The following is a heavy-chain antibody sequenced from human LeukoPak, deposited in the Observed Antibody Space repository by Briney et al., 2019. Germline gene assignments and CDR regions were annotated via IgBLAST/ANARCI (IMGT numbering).Heavy chain of an antibody. J-gene: IGHJ4*02. Sequence: PSQTLSLTCTVSGGSLSSAVYCSSSIRQHPGKGLEWLGYLYYGGSTSGSTTYYNPSLKSRVTVSVDTSKNQFSLKLRSVTAADTAVYYCASGGADSGSLFDYWGQGTLVTVSS. V-gene: IGHV4-30-4*08. D-gene: IGHD5-12*01. CDR1: GGSLSSAVYC. CDR3: ASGGADSGSLFDY. CDR2: LYYGGSTSGSTT.